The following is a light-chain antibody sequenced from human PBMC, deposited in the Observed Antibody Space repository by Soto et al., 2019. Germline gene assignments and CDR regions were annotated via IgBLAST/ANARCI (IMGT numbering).Light chain of an antibody. Sequence: QSALTQPASMSGSPGQSITISCTGTRSDIGTYNYLSWYQQHPGKAPRLVISDVSNRPSGVSNRFSGSKSGNTASLTITGLQSEDEADYYCMPYTTTSSFGFGSGTKVTV. CDR3: MPYTTTSSFG. J-gene: IGLJ1*01. CDR2: DVS. CDR1: RSDIGTYNY. V-gene: IGLV2-14*03.